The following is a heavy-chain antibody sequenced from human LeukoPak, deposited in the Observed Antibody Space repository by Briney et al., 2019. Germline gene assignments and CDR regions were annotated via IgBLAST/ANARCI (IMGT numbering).Heavy chain of an antibody. Sequence: GGSLRLSCAASGFTFSSYWMSWVRQAPGKGLEWVSYISSSGSTIYYADSVKGRFTISRDNAKNSLYLQMNSLRAEDTAVYYCAVRSYSGAFDIWGQGTMVTVSS. J-gene: IGHJ3*02. CDR3: AVRSYSGAFDI. D-gene: IGHD1-26*01. CDR2: ISSSGSTI. CDR1: GFTFSSYW. V-gene: IGHV3-48*04.